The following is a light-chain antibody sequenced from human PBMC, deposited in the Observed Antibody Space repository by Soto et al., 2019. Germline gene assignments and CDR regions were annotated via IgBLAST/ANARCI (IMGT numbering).Light chain of an antibody. CDR1: QSVSSNY. V-gene: IGKV3D-20*02. J-gene: IGKJ4*01. CDR2: GAS. Sequence: EIVLTQSPGTLSLSPGERATLSCRASQSVSSNYLAWYQQKPGQAPRLLIFGASIRDTDIPDRFSGSGSGTDFTLTISRLEPEDFALYFCQQRSNWPPTFGGGTKVDIK. CDR3: QQRSNWPPT.